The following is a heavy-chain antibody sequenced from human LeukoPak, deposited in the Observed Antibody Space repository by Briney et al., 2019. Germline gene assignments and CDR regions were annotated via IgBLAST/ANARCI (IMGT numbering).Heavy chain of an antibody. J-gene: IGHJ6*03. CDR1: GYTFTSYD. CDR2: MNPNSGNT. D-gene: IGHD3-3*01. CDR3: ARVKYGFWSGYYSEADYYYYMDV. Sequence: ASVTVSCKASGYTFTSYDINWVRQATGQGLEWMGWMNPNSGNTGYAQKFQGRVTMTRNTSISTAYMELSSLRSEDTAVYYCARVKYGFWSGYYSEADYYYYMDVWGKGTAVTVSS. V-gene: IGHV1-8*01.